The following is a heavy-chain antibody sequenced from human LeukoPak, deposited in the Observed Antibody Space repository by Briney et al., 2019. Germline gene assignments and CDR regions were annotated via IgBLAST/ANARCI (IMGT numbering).Heavy chain of an antibody. D-gene: IGHD7-27*01. J-gene: IGHJ4*02. Sequence: SETLSLTCTVSGGPISGYYWNWIRQPPGKGLEWIGYIYSSGSTIYNPSLKSRVAISVDTSKNQFSLRLSSVTAADTAVYYCARVTKLGILVDYWGQGTLVTVSS. V-gene: IGHV4-4*08. CDR2: IYSSGST. CDR3: ARVTKLGILVDY. CDR1: GGPISGYY.